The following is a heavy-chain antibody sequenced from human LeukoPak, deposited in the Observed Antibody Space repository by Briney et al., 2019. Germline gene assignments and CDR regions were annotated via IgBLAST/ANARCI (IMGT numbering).Heavy chain of an antibody. V-gene: IGHV3-23*01. CDR3: AKGLSIRPRFGAFDI. CDR2: ISGSGGST. J-gene: IGHJ3*02. D-gene: IGHD3-16*01. Sequence: PGGSLRLSCAASGFTFSSYAMSWVRQAPGKGLEWVSAISGSGGSTYYADSVKGRLTISRDNSKNTLYLQMNSLRAEDTAVYYCAKGLSIRPRFGAFDIWGQGTMVTVSS. CDR1: GFTFSSYA.